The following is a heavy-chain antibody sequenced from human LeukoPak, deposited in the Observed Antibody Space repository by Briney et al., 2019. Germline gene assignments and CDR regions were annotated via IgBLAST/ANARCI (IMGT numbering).Heavy chain of an antibody. Sequence: PGGSLRLSCAASGFTFDDYAMHWVRQAPGKGLEWVSGISWNSGSIGYADSVKGRFTISRDNAKNSLYLQMNSLRAEDTALYYCAKDLSGSYPRGFDYWGQETLVTVSS. J-gene: IGHJ4*02. V-gene: IGHV3-9*01. CDR2: ISWNSGSI. CDR3: AKDLSGSYPRGFDY. D-gene: IGHD1-26*01. CDR1: GFTFDDYA.